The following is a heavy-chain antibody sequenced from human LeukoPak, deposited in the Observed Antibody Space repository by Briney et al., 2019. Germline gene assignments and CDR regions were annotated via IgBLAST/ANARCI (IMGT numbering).Heavy chain of an antibody. D-gene: IGHD5-18*01. J-gene: IGHJ6*03. CDR3: ARYSYGYGYYYYYYMDV. V-gene: IGHV3-7*01. CDR1: GFPFSTFW. CDR2: INQDGSEK. Sequence: GGSLRLSCAVSGFPFSTFWMSWVRQAPGKGLEWVANINQDGSEKYYVDSVRGRFAISRDNAKNSLYLQMNSLRAEDTAVYYCARYSYGYGYYYYYYMDVWGKGTTVTISS.